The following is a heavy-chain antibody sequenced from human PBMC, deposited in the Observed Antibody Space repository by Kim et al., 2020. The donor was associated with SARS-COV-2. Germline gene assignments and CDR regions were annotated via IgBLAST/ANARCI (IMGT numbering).Heavy chain of an antibody. CDR1: GFTFSSYA. V-gene: IGHV3-23*01. CDR3: AKDRGYSSSWYSVSLRNTYYFDY. D-gene: IGHD6-13*01. J-gene: IGHJ4*02. CDR2: ISGSGGST. Sequence: GGSLRLSCAASGFTFSSYAMSWVRQAPGKGLEWVSAISGSGGSTYYADSVKGRFTISRDNSKNTLYLQMNSLRAEDTAVYYCAKDRGYSSSWYSVSLRNTYYFDYLGQGTLVTVSS.